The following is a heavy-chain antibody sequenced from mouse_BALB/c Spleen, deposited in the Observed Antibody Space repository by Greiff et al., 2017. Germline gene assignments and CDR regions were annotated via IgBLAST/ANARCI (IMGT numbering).Heavy chain of an antibody. CDR1: GYTFTSYW. V-gene: IGHV1-87*01. D-gene: IGHD2-1*01. CDR2: IYPGDGDT. J-gene: IGHJ4*01. Sequence: QVQLKESGAELARPGASVKLSCKASGYTFTSYWMQWVKQRPGQGLEWIGAIYPGDGDTRYTQKFKGKATLTADKSSSTAYMQLSSLASEDSAVYYCAIYYGNDYYAMDYWGQGTSVTVSS. CDR3: AIYYGNDYYAMDY.